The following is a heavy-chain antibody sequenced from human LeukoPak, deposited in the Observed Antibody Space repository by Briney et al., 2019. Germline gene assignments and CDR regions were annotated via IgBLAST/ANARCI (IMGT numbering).Heavy chain of an antibody. CDR1: GYSFTSYW. D-gene: IGHD3-22*01. CDR3: ARPSGTPYYYDSSSPFDP. CDR2: IYPGDSDT. J-gene: IGHJ5*02. Sequence: ESLKISCKGSGYSFTSYWIGWVRQMPGKGLEWMGIIYPGDSDTRYSPSFQGQVTISADKSISTAYLQWSCLKASDTAMYYCARPSGTPYYYDSSSPFDPWGQGTLVTVSS. V-gene: IGHV5-51*01.